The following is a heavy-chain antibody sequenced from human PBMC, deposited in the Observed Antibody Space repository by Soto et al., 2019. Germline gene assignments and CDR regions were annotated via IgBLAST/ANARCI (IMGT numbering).Heavy chain of an antibody. Sequence: QVQLQQWGAGLLKPSETLSLTCAVYGGSFSGHYWSWIRQPPGKGLEWIGEINHSGSTNYNPSLKSRVTISVDTSKNQFSLKLSSVTAADTAVYYCASRLIAAAGTPLGYWGQGTLVTVSS. CDR2: INHSGST. CDR1: GGSFSGHY. V-gene: IGHV4-34*01. D-gene: IGHD6-13*01. J-gene: IGHJ4*02. CDR3: ASRLIAAAGTPLGY.